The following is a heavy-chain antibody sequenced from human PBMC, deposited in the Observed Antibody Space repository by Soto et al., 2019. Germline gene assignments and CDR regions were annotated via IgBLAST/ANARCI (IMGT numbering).Heavy chain of an antibody. CDR1: GGSFSAYY. V-gene: IGHV4-34*01. CDR2: IDHSGST. J-gene: IGHJ6*02. Sequence: QVQLQQWGAGLLKPSETLSLTCAVNGGSFSAYYWTWIRQPPGRGLEWIGEIDHSGSTNYNLSLESRVTISIDTAKNRFSLNVTSVTAADTAVYYCVRGLRYSGMDVWGQGTTVTVS. CDR3: VRGLRYSGMDV. D-gene: IGHD2-15*01.